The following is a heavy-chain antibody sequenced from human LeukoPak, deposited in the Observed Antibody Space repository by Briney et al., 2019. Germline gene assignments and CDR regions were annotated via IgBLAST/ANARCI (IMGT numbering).Heavy chain of an antibody. V-gene: IGHV3-49*03. J-gene: IGHJ3*02. CDR3: TSNPGYSYGSLDAFDI. CDR2: IRSKAYGGTT. D-gene: IGHD5-18*01. Sequence: PVGSLRLSCTASGFTFGDYSMSWFRRAPGKGLEWVGFIRSKAYGGTTEYAASVKGRFTISRDDSRGIAYLQMNSLETEDTAVYYCTSNPGYSYGSLDAFDIWGQGTMVTVSS. CDR1: GFTFGDYS.